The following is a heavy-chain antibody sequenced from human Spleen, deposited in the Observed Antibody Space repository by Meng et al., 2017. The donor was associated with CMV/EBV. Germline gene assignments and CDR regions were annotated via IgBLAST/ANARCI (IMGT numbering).Heavy chain of an antibody. D-gene: IGHD3-22*01. CDR2: IRSKAYGGTT. Sequence: SLKISCTASGFTFGDYAMSWVRQAPGKGLEWVGFIRSKAYGGTTEYAASVKGRFTISRDDSKSIAYLQMNSLKTEDTAVYYCTRVGFDDSSGYYYYYYGMDVWGQGTTVTVSS. CDR3: TRVGFDDSSGYYYYYYGMDV. CDR1: GFTFGDYA. V-gene: IGHV3-49*04. J-gene: IGHJ6*02.